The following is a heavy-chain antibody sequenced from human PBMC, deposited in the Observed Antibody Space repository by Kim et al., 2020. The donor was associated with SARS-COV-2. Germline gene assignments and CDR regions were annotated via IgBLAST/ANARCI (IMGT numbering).Heavy chain of an antibody. J-gene: IGHJ6*02. CDR3: ARDNYDFWSGVGNYYGMDV. CDR1: GFTFSSYS. V-gene: IGHV3-21*01. D-gene: IGHD3-3*01. CDR2: ISSSSSYI. Sequence: GGSLRLSCAASGFTFSSYSMNWVRQAPGKGLEWVSSISSSSSYIYYADSVKGRFTISRDNAKNSLYLQMNSLRAEDTAVYYCARDNYDFWSGVGNYYGMDVWGQGTTVTVSS.